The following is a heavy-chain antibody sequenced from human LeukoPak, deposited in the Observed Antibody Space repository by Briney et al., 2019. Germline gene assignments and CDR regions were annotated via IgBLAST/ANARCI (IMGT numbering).Heavy chain of an antibody. CDR3: ARAGGGFDY. J-gene: IGHJ4*02. D-gene: IGHD3-16*01. Sequence: ASVKVSCKASGYTFTSYYIHWVRQTPGQGLEWMGIINPSGGSTGYAQRFQGRVTMTRDTSTSTVYMELSSLRSEDTAVYYCARAGGGFDYWGQGTLVTVSS. CDR1: GYTFTSYY. V-gene: IGHV1-46*01. CDR2: INPSGGST.